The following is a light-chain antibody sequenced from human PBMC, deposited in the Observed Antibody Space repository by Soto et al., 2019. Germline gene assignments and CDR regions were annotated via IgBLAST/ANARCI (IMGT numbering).Light chain of an antibody. J-gene: IGKJ2*01. CDR3: QQSSSTLPMYT. CDR1: QSISSY. CDR2: AAS. Sequence: DIQMTQSPSSLSASVGDRVTITCRASQSISSYLNWYQQKPGKAPKLLIYAASSLQSGVPSRFSGSGSGTDFTLTIISLQPEDFATYYCQQSSSTLPMYTFGQGTKLEIK. V-gene: IGKV1-39*01.